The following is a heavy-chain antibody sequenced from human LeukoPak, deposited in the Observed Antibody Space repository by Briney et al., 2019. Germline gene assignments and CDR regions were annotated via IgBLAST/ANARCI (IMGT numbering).Heavy chain of an antibody. Sequence: SEALSLTCTVSGGSISSYYWSWIRQPAGKGLEWIGRIYTSGSTDYNPSLKSRATMSVATSKNQFSLKLSSVTAADTAVYYCARAPFEYCSGDICYSRHTFDYWGQGTPVIVSS. CDR2: IYTSGST. J-gene: IGHJ4*02. CDR3: ARAPFEYCSGDICYSRHTFDY. CDR1: GGSISSYY. V-gene: IGHV4-4*07. D-gene: IGHD2-15*01.